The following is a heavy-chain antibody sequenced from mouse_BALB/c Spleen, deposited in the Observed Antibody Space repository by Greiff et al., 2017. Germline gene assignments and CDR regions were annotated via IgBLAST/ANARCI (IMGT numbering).Heavy chain of an antibody. J-gene: IGHJ2*01. V-gene: IGHV1-87*01. CDR3: ARAYYRYGHYFDY. CDR2: IYPGDGDT. Sequence: QVQLKESGAELARPGASVKLSCKASGYTFTSYWMQWVKQRPGQGLEWIGAIYPGDGDTRYTQKFKGKATLTADKSSSTAYMQLSSLASEDSAVYYCARAYYRYGHYFDYWGQGTTLTVSS. CDR1: GYTFTSYW. D-gene: IGHD2-14*01.